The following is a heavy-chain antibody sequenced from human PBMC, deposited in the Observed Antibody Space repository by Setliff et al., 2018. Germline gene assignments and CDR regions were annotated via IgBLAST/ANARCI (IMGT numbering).Heavy chain of an antibody. J-gene: IGHJ3*02. CDR2: IYYSGST. V-gene: IGHV4-31*03. CDR3: ARDPTCGALFRAFDI. Sequence: PSETLSLTCTVSGGSISSGGYYWSWIRQHPGKGLEWIGYIYYSGSTYYNPSFKSRVTISVDTSKNQFSLKLSSVTAADTAVYYCARDPTCGALFRAFDIWGQGTMVTVSS. D-gene: IGHD2-21*01. CDR1: GGSISSGGYY.